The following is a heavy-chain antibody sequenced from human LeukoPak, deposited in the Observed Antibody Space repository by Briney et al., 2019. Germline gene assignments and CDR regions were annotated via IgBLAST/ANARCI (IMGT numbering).Heavy chain of an antibody. CDR3: ARDSAAGSYYYYYYMDV. Sequence: PGGSLRLSCAASGFTFSSYAMHWVRQAPGKGLEWVAVISYDGSNKYYADSVKGRFTISRDNSKNTLYLQMNSLRAEDTAVYYCARDSAAGSYYYYYYMDVWGKGTTVTVSS. D-gene: IGHD6-13*01. CDR2: ISYDGSNK. V-gene: IGHV3-30-3*01. J-gene: IGHJ6*03. CDR1: GFTFSSYA.